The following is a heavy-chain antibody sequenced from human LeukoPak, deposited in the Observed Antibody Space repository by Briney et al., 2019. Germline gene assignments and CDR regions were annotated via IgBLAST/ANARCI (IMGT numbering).Heavy chain of an antibody. D-gene: IGHD6-19*01. J-gene: IGHJ3*02. CDR1: GFTFSSYS. V-gene: IGHV3-15*01. Sequence: GGSLRLSCAASGFTFSSYSMNWVRQAPGKGLEWVGRIKSKTDGGTADYPAPVKGRFTISRDDSTNTLFLQMNSLRTEDTAVYYCTTESRDRSGWYGAFDIWGQGTMVSVSS. CDR3: TTESRDRSGWYGAFDI. CDR2: IKSKTDGGTA.